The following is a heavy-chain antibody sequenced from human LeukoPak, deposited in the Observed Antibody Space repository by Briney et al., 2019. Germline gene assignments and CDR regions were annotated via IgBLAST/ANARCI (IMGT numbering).Heavy chain of an antibody. D-gene: IGHD6-13*01. CDR3: AREQQLVLGVRYYYYMTS. J-gene: IGHJ6*03. Sequence: KPSETLSLTCAVYGGSFSGYYWSWIRQPPGKGLEWIGEINHSGSTNYNPSLKSRVTISVDTSKNQFSLKLSSVTAADTAVYYCAREQQLVLGVRYYYYMTSGAKGPRSPSP. CDR2: INHSGST. V-gene: IGHV4-34*01. CDR1: GGSFSGYY.